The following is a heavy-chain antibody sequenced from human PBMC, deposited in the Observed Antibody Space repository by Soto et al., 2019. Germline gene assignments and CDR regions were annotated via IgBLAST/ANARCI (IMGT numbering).Heavy chain of an antibody. V-gene: IGHV1-3*05. CDR3: ARDRLWSAVARTRFDY. D-gene: IGHD6-19*01. CDR2: INAGNVNT. Sequence: QVQLVQSGAEEKKPGASVKVSCKASGYTFTNYAMHWVRQAPGQRLEWMGWINAGNVNTKFSQKFQGTVTFTRATSATIAYLELSSVRSEVTAVYYCARDRLWSAVARTRFDYWGQGTLVTVSS. J-gene: IGHJ4*02. CDR1: GYTFTNYA.